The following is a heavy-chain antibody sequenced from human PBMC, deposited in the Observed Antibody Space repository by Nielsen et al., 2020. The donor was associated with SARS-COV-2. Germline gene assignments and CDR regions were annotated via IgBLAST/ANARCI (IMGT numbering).Heavy chain of an antibody. D-gene: IGHD3-10*01. V-gene: IGHV3-23*01. J-gene: IGHJ4*02. CDR1: GFTFSTYA. Sequence: GESLKISCAASGFTFSTYAMSWVRQAPGTGLEWVAGISGTATLKYYVDSVEGRFTISRDNSKNTLTLQMDSLRVEDTAIYYCAKDKHNYRSGETGPLDYWGQGILVTVSS. CDR2: ISGTATLK. CDR3: AKDKHNYRSGETGPLDY.